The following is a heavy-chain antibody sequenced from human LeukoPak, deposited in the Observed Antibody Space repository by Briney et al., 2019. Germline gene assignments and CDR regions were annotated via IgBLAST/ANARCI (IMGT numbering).Heavy chain of an antibody. CDR1: GYTFTGYY. Sequence: GASVKVSCKASGYTFTGYYMHWVRQAPGQGLEWMGWINPNSGGTNYAQKFQGRVTMTRDTSISTAYMELSRLRSDDTAVYYCARVTALGYCSSTSCYSPWFDPWGQGTLVTVSS. V-gene: IGHV1-2*02. CDR3: ARVTALGYCSSTSCYSPWFDP. D-gene: IGHD2-2*02. J-gene: IGHJ5*02. CDR2: INPNSGGT.